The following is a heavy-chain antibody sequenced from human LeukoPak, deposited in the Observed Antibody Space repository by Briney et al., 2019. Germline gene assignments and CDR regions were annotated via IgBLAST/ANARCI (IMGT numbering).Heavy chain of an antibody. CDR1: VYTFTSYD. D-gene: IGHD2-21*02. Sequence: ASVKVSCKASVYTFTSYDINWVRQATGQGLEWMGWMNPNSGSTGYAQKFQGRVTMTRNTSISTAYMELSSLRSEDTAVYYCARGRIVVVTAIHYYYYYGMDVWGQGTTVTVSS. V-gene: IGHV1-8*01. CDR3: ARGRIVVVTAIHYYYYYGMDV. J-gene: IGHJ6*02. CDR2: MNPNSGST.